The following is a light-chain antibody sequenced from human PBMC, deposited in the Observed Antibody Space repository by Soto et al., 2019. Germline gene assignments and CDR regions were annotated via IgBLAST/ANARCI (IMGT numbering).Light chain of an antibody. Sequence: DIVMTQSPATLSVSPGERATLSCRASQSVSSNLAWYQQKPGQAPRLLIYGASTRATAIPARFSGSGSGTEFTLTISSLQSEDFAVYYCQQYSNWPPITFGQGTRLAIK. CDR2: GAS. CDR3: QQYSNWPPIT. J-gene: IGKJ5*01. CDR1: QSVSSN. V-gene: IGKV3-15*01.